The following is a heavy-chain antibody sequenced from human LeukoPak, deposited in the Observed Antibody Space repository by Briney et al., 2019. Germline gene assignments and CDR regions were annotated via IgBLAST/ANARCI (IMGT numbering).Heavy chain of an antibody. D-gene: IGHD1-26*01. V-gene: IGHV3-21*01. Sequence: PGGSLRLSCAASGFIFNNAWMSWVRQAPGKGLEWVSSISSSSSYIYYADSVKGRFTISRDNAKNSLYLQMNSLRAEDTAVYYCARVLRGSYYMDVWGKGTTVTISS. CDR1: GFIFNNAW. CDR2: ISSSSSYI. CDR3: ARVLRGSYYMDV. J-gene: IGHJ6*03.